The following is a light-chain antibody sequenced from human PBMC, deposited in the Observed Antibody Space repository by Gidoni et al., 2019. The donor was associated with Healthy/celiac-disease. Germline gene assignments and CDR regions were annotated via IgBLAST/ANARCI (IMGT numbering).Light chain of an antibody. CDR3: QQYGSSP. V-gene: IGKV3-20*01. CDR1: QSVSSSY. Sequence: EIVFTQSPGTLSLSPGERATLSCRASQSVSSSYLAWYQQKPGQAPRLLIYGASSRATGIPDRFSGSGSGTDFTLTISRLEPEDFAVYYCQQYGSSPFGQGTKVEIK. J-gene: IGKJ1*01. CDR2: GAS.